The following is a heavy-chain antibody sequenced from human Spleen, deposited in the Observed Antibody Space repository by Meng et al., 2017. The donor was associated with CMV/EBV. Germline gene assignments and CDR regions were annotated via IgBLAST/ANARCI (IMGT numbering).Heavy chain of an antibody. J-gene: IGHJ4*02. Sequence: GGSLRLSCAASGFTFNNYAMSWVRQAPGKGLEWVSAISGRGGSTYYADSVKGRFTISRDNSKNTLYLQMNSLRAEDTAVYYCARAYDFLSGPLSPLFDYWGQGTLVTVSS. V-gene: IGHV3-23*01. CDR2: ISGRGGST. D-gene: IGHD3-3*01. CDR1: GFTFNNYA. CDR3: ARAYDFLSGPLSPLFDY.